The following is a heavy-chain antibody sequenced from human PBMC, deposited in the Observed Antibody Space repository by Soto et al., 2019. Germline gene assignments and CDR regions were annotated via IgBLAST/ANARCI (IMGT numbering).Heavy chain of an antibody. CDR3: ARGNIAAALVY. CDR1: GGSISGHY. CDR2: INHSGRT. J-gene: IGHJ4*02. D-gene: IGHD6-13*01. V-gene: IGHV4-34*01. Sequence: SETLSLTCAVYGGSISGHYWNWIRQPPGKGLEWIGEINHSGRTNYNPSLKSRVTMSLDTSKNQFSLNLGSVTAADTAVYYCARGNIAAALVYWGRGTQVTVSS.